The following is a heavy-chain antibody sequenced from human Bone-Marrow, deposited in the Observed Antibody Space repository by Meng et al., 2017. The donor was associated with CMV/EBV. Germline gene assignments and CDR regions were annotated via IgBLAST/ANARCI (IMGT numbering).Heavy chain of an antibody. V-gene: IGHV3-74*01. Sequence: GESLKISCAASGFTFNNHWMHWVRQAPGKGLLWVSRIDSDGSSTSCADSVKGRFTISRDNAKNTLYLQMNSLRAEDTAVYYCARNPVTSRRGSHFDYWGQGTLVTVSS. J-gene: IGHJ4*02. CDR2: IDSDGSST. CDR3: ARNPVTSRRGSHFDY. CDR1: GFTFNNHW. D-gene: IGHD4-17*01.